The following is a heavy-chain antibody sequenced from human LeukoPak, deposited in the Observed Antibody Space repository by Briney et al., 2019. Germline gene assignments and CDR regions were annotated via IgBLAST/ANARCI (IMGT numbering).Heavy chain of an antibody. V-gene: IGHV3-30*04. CDR3: ARDPSPPYYMDV. Sequence: GGSLRLSCAASGFTLSSYAMHWVRQAPGKGLEWVAVISYDGSNKYYADSVKGRFTISRDNSKNTLYLQMNSLRAEDTAVYYCARDPSPPYYMDVWGKGTTVTVSS. J-gene: IGHJ6*03. CDR1: GFTLSSYA. CDR2: ISYDGSNK.